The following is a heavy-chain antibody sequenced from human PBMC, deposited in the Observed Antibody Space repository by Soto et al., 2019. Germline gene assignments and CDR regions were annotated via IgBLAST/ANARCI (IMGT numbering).Heavy chain of an antibody. CDR1: GGSISSYY. J-gene: IGHJ5*02. D-gene: IGHD2-15*01. V-gene: IGHV4-59*01. CDR2: IYYSGST. Sequence: QVQLQESGPGLVKPSETLSLTCTVSGGSISSYYWSWIRQPPGKGLEWIGYIYYSGSTNYNPSLKSRVNISVDTSKNQFALKLSSVTAADTAVYYCARVGCSGGSCYWFDPWGQGTLVTVSS. CDR3: ARVGCSGGSCYWFDP.